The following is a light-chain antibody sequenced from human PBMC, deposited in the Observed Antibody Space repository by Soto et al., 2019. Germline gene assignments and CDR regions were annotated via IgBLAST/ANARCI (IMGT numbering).Light chain of an antibody. CDR1: QNAHTS. J-gene: IGKJ4*01. V-gene: IGKV3-11*01. CDR2: DAF. CDR3: QDRSNWPLFT. Sequence: VLTQFPVTLSLSPWERATLSCRASQNAHTSLAWYRQKPGQAPRLLIYDAFKRAAGIPARFSGAGSGTDFTLTIYSLEAEDSGIYYCQDRSNWPLFTFGGGTKVDIK.